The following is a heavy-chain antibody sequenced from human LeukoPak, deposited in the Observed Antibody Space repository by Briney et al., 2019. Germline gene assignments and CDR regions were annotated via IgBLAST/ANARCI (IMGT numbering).Heavy chain of an antibody. D-gene: IGHD5-18*01. J-gene: IGHJ4*02. CDR1: GFTFSSYG. CDR2: ISYDGSNK. Sequence: GGSLRLSCAASGFTFSSYGMHWVRQAPGKGLEWVAVISYDGSNKYYADSVKGRFTISRDNSKNTLYLQMNSLRAEDTAVYYCARPGRIQLWSNFFDYWGQGTLVTVSS. V-gene: IGHV3-30*03. CDR3: ARPGRIQLWSNFFDY.